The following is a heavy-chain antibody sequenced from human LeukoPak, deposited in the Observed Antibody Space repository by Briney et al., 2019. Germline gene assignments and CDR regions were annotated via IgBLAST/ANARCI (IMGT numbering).Heavy chain of an antibody. D-gene: IGHD6-13*01. CDR2: IYHSGST. Sequence: SQTLSLTCAVSGGSISSGGYSWSWIRQPPGKGLEWIGYIYHSGSTYYNPSLKSRVTISVDRSKNQFSLKLSSVTAADTAVYYCARDKAAAGNGWFDPWGQGTLVTVSS. J-gene: IGHJ5*02. CDR3: ARDKAAAGNGWFDP. CDR1: GGSISSGGYS. V-gene: IGHV4-30-2*01.